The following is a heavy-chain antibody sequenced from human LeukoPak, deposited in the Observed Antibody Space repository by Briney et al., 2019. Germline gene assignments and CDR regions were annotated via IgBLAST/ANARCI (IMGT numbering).Heavy chain of an antibody. CDR2: IYTSGST. J-gene: IGHJ4*02. V-gene: IGHV4-61*02. Sequence: SETLSPTCTVSGGSISSGNFYWSWIRQPAGKGLEWIGRIYTSGSTNYNPSFNSRVTISVDTSKNQFSLNLSSVTAADTAVYYCARDPSYYYDSSGYRFDYWGQGTLVTVSS. D-gene: IGHD3-22*01. CDR1: GGSISSGNFY. CDR3: ARDPSYYYDSSGYRFDY.